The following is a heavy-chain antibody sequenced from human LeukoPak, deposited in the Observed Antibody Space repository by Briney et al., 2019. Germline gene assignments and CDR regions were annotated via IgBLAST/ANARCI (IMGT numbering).Heavy chain of an antibody. CDR3: ARDGHIAAAGIYYYYYMDV. V-gene: IGHV3-20*04. D-gene: IGHD6-13*01. J-gene: IGHJ6*03. Sequence: GGSLRLSCAASGFTFGDYGMSWVRQAPGKGLEWVSGINWNGGSTDYADSVKGRFTISRDNAKNSLYLQMNSLRAEDTALYYCARDGHIAAAGIYYYYYMDVWGKGTTVTVSS. CDR1: GFTFGDYG. CDR2: INWNGGST.